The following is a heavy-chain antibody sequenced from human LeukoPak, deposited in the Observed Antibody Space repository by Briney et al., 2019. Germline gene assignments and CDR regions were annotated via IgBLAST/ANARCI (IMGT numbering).Heavy chain of an antibody. CDR1: GFTFSTFG. V-gene: IGHV3-21*01. Sequence: GGSLRLSCAASGFTFSTFGMNSVRQAPGKGLEGVSSISSSSSYIYYADSVKGRFPISRDNAKNSLYLQMNSLRAEVLAVYHCARDGGTHFDHWGQGALVTVSS. CDR3: ARDGGTHFDH. D-gene: IGHD1-26*01. J-gene: IGHJ4*02. CDR2: ISSSSSYI.